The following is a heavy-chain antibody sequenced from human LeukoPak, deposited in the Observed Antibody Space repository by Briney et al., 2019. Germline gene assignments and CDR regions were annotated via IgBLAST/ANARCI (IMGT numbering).Heavy chain of an antibody. CDR3: AKGHSSSLNTFDS. Sequence: ARCLRPSCAPSRFTLSSYGMSWVRQPPRKGLEWVSGISGNGAGTYHASSGKGRFTIPRHNSKHTSYLQLNCLLTMHTAVTYCAKGHSSSLNTFDSWAQGTLVAVSS. V-gene: IGHV3-23*01. CDR2: ISGNGAGT. CDR1: RFTLSSYG. J-gene: IGHJ4*02. D-gene: IGHD6-13*01.